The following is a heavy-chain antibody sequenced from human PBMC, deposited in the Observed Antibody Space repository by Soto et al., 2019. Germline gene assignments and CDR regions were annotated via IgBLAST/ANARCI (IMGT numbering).Heavy chain of an antibody. J-gene: IGHJ4*02. D-gene: IGHD3-16*02. V-gene: IGHV3-30*18. CDR1: GFTFSSYG. CDR2: ISYDGGNK. Sequence: PGGSLRLSCAASGFTFSSYGMHWVRQAPGKGLEWVAVISYDGGNKYYADSVKGRFTISRDNSKNTLYLQMNSLRAEDTAVYYCAKDGAVYAAEFSYYFDYWGQGTLVTVSS. CDR3: AKDGAVYAAEFSYYFDY.